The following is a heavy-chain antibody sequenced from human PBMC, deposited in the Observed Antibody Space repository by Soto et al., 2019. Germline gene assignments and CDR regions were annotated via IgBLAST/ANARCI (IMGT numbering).Heavy chain of an antibody. CDR3: ARAGGNFDP. V-gene: IGHV4-59*11. J-gene: IGHJ5*02. CDR1: GGSISGHY. Sequence: QVQLQESGPGLVKPSETLSLTCTISGGSISGHYWGWIRQPPGKALEWIGHIFYSGGTNYNPSLESRVTISVDTSKNQFSLKLSSMTAADTAVYYCARAGGNFDPWGQGTLVTVSS. CDR2: IFYSGGT.